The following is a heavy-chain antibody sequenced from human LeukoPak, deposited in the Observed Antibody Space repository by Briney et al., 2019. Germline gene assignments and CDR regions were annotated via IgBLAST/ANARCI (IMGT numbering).Heavy chain of an antibody. J-gene: IGHJ4*02. Sequence: SVKVSCKASGGTFSSYAISWVRQAPGQGLEWMGRIIPIFGIANYAQKFQGRVTITADKSTSTAYMELSSLGSEDTAVYYCARHGGNQSLDYWGQGTLVTVSS. CDR2: IIPIFGIA. V-gene: IGHV1-69*04. CDR3: ARHGGNQSLDY. CDR1: GGTFSSYA. D-gene: IGHD4-23*01.